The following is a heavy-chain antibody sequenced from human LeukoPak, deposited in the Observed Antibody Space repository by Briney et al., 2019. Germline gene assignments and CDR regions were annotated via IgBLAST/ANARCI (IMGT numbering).Heavy chain of an antibody. CDR2: IYSGGST. CDR3: ARVRSYGTFDY. Sequence: GGSLRLSCAASGFTVSSSYMSWVRQAPRKGLEWVSVIYSGGSTYYADSVKGRFTISRDNSKNTLYLQMNSLRAEDTAVYYCARVRSYGTFDYWGQGTLVTVSS. CDR1: GFTVSSSY. D-gene: IGHD5-18*01. J-gene: IGHJ4*02. V-gene: IGHV3-53*01.